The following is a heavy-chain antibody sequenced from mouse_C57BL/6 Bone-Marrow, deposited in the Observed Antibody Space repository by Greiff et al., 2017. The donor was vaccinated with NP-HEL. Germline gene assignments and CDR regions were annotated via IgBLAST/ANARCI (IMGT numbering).Heavy chain of an antibody. CDR2: ILPSIGRT. J-gene: IGHJ1*03. V-gene: IGHV15-2*01. CDR1: DSEVFPIAY. D-gene: IGHD1-1*01. CDR3: ARQGYGSSYAGYFDV. Sequence: SGSELRSPGSSVKLSCKDFDSEVFPIAYMSWVRQKPGHGFEWIGGILPSIGRTIYGEKFEDKATLDADTLSNTAYLELNSLTSEDSAIYYCARQGYGSSYAGYFDVWGTGTTVTVSS.